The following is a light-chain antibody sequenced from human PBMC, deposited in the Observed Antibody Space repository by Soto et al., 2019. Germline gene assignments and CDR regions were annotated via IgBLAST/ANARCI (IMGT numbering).Light chain of an antibody. CDR3: QQYHNWPPRT. J-gene: IGKJ1*01. CDR1: QSVSSN. V-gene: IGKV3-15*01. Sequence: EIVMTQSPATLSVSPGERVTLSCRASQSVSSNLAWYQQKPGQAPRLLIYGASTRATGIPARFSGGASETEFTLTISSLQSEDFAVYYCQQYHNWPPRTFGQGTKVEIK. CDR2: GAS.